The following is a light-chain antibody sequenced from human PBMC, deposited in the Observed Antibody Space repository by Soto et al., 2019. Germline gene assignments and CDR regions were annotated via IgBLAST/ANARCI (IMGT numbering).Light chain of an antibody. CDR3: QQYNNWPPWT. CDR1: PSVSSSY. V-gene: IGKV3D-15*01. Sequence: EIVLTQSPGPLSLSPGERATLSCRASPSVSSSYLAWYQQKPGQAPRLLIYGASSRATGIPARFSGSGSGTEFTLTISSLQSEDFAVYYCQQYNNWPPWTFGQGTKVDIK. CDR2: GAS. J-gene: IGKJ1*01.